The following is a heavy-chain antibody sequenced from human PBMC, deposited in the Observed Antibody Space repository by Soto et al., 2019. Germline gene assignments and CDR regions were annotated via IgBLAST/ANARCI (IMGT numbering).Heavy chain of an antibody. CDR1: GYTFTSYY. J-gene: IGHJ6*02. V-gene: IGHV1-46*03. CDR3: ARDKVSYGSGPYDMDV. CDR2: INPSGGST. Sequence: GASVKVSCKASGYTFTSYYMHWVRQAPGQGLEWMGIINPSGGSTSYAQKFQGRVTMTRDTSTSTVYMELSSLRSEDTAVYYCARDKVSYGSGPYDMDVWGQGTTVTVSS. D-gene: IGHD3-10*01.